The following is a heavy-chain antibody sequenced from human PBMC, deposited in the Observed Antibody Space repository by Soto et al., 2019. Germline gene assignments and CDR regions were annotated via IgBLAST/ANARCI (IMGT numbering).Heavy chain of an antibody. Sequence: DVQLVESGGGLVQPGWSLRVSCGASGFSISRYWMSWVRRAPGKGLEWVGNIDQDGTENFYAGSVRGRFTISRDNAMNSLYLQMDSLTAEDTAVYFCARARGNGYYGQDTWGMDVWGQGTTVTVSS. D-gene: IGHD1-26*01. CDR2: IDQDGTEN. CDR1: GFSISRYW. J-gene: IGHJ6*02. V-gene: IGHV3-7*05. CDR3: ARARGNGYYGQDTWGMDV.